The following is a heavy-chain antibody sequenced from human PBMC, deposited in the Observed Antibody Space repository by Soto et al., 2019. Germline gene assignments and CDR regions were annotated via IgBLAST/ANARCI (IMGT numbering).Heavy chain of an antibody. CDR2: IKQDGSEE. D-gene: IGHD4-17*01. CDR1: GFTFSSYW. V-gene: IGHV3-7*03. J-gene: IGHJ4*02. Sequence: EVQLVESGGGLVQPGGSLRLSCAASGFTFSSYWMSWVRQAPGKGLEWVANIKQDGSEEYYVEAVKGRFTISRDNAKNSLYLQMNSLRAEDTAVYYCARTRNDYGDYEYFDYWCQGTLVTVSS. CDR3: ARTRNDYGDYEYFDY.